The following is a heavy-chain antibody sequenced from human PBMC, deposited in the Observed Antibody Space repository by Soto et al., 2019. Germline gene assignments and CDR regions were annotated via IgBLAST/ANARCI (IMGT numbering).Heavy chain of an antibody. D-gene: IGHD1-26*01. CDR1: GGSFSGYI. J-gene: IGHJ4*02. Sequence: PSETLSLTCDVYGGSFSGYIWTWIRQTPGKGLQWIGQINHSGSANYNPSLKSRVTISVHTSNSQFSLELSSVTAADTAVYYCARGLITGSQYWGGGYYFGPWGKETKFTVSS. CDR2: INHSGSA. V-gene: IGHV4-34*01. CDR3: ARGLITGSQYWGGGYYFGP.